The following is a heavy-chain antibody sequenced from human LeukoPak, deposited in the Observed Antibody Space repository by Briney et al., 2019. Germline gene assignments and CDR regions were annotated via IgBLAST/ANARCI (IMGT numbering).Heavy chain of an antibody. J-gene: IGHJ3*02. Sequence: PGGSLRLSCAASGFTFSKAWMSWVRQAPGKGLKWVGRIKTKTDGVTTDYAAPVKGRFTISRDDSKNTVYLQVTSLKIEDTAVYFCTGFETSGPDAFDIWGRGTMVTVSS. CDR1: GFTFSKAW. CDR2: IKTKTDGVTT. CDR3: TGFETSGPDAFDI. D-gene: IGHD5-12*01. V-gene: IGHV3-15*01.